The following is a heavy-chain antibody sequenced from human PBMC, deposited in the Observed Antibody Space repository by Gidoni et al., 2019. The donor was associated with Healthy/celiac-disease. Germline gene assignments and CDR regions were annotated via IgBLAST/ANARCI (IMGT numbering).Heavy chain of an antibody. CDR3: ARRGSPFDP. CDR2: IYHSGST. Sequence: LEWIGEIYHSGSTNSNPSLKSRVTISVDKSKNQFSLKLSSVTAADTAVYYCARRGSPFDPWGQGTLVTVSS. V-gene: IGHV4-4*02. J-gene: IGHJ5*02.